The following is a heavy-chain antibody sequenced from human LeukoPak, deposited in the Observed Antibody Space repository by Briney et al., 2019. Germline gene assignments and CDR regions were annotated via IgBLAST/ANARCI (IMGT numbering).Heavy chain of an antibody. CDR1: GFTFSDYW. J-gene: IGHJ4*02. D-gene: IGHD5-18*01. V-gene: IGHV3-7*03. Sequence: GGSLRLSCAASGFTFSDYWMSWVRQAPGKGLEWVAKINRGGSGEAYLDSVKGRFTISRDNAKNSLYLQMNSLTADDTAVYYCARYSSGYDLDYWGQGTLVTVSS. CDR2: INRGGSGE. CDR3: ARYSSGYDLDY.